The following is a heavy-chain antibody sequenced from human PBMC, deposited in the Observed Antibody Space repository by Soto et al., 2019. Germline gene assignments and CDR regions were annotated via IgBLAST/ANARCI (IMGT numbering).Heavy chain of an antibody. CDR2: TSSRSDI. CDR1: GFTFSTYS. CDR3: AREYTAWPLAYGLDV. J-gene: IGHJ6*02. Sequence: GGSLRLSCVGSGFTFSTYSINWVRQAPGKGLEWVSSTSSRSDIYYADLVKGRFTISRDNAKNSVSLQMNSLRAEDTAVYYCAREYTAWPLAYGLDVWGQGTTVTVSS. V-gene: IGHV3-21*01. D-gene: IGHD2-2*02.